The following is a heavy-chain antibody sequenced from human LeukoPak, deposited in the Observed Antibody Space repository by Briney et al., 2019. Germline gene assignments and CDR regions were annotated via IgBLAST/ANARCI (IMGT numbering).Heavy chain of an antibody. D-gene: IGHD1-26*01. Sequence: GGSLRLSCAASGFTFSSYWMHWVRQDPGKGLVWVSRINSDGSITTYADSVKGRFTISRDNAKNTLYLQMDSLRAEDTAIYYCAKGGKWDVTPFDYWGQGTLVTVSS. CDR3: AKGGKWDVTPFDY. CDR1: GFTFSSYW. V-gene: IGHV3-74*01. J-gene: IGHJ4*02. CDR2: INSDGSIT.